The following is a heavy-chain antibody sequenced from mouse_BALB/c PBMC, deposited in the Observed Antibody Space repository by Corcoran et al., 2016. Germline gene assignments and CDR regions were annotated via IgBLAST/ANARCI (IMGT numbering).Heavy chain of an antibody. CDR3: APITTATWFAY. CDR2: IDPANGNT. CDR1: GFNIKDTY. V-gene: IGHV14-3*02. J-gene: IGHJ3*01. Sequence: EVQLQQSGAELVKPGASVKLSCTASGFNIKDTYMHWVKQRPEQGLEWIGRIDPANGNTKYDPKFQGKATITADTSSNTAYLQLSSLTSEDTAVYYCAPITTATWFAYWGQGTLVTVSA. D-gene: IGHD1-2*01.